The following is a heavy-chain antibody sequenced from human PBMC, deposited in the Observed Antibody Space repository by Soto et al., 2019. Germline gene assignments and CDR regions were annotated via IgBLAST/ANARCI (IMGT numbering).Heavy chain of an antibody. Sequence: GGSLRLSCAASGFTFSSYAMSWVRQAPGKGLEWVSAISSSGGSTYYADSVKGRFTISRDNSKNTLYLQMNSLRAEDTAVYYCAKAGRIVGATGQHYFDYWGQGTLVTVSS. D-gene: IGHD1-26*01. CDR1: GFTFSSYA. CDR3: AKAGRIVGATGQHYFDY. CDR2: ISSSGGST. J-gene: IGHJ4*02. V-gene: IGHV3-23*01.